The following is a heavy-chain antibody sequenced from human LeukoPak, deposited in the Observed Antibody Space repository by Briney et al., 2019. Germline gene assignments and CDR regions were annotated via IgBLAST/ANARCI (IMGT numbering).Heavy chain of an antibody. Sequence: SETLSLTCAVSGGSISSGGYSWSWIRQPPGKGLEWIGYIYHSGSTYYNPSLKSRVTISVDRSKNQFSLKLSSVTAADTAVYYWARGGSGPAGSFDIWGQGTMVTVSS. CDR2: IYHSGST. CDR1: GGSISSGGYS. V-gene: IGHV4-30-2*01. D-gene: IGHD3-10*01. CDR3: ARGGSGPAGSFDI. J-gene: IGHJ3*02.